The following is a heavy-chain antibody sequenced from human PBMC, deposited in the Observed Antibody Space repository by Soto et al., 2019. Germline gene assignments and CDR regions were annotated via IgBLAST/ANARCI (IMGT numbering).Heavy chain of an antibody. Sequence: ASVTVSCKASGGTFSSYAISWVRQAPGQGLEWMGGIIPIFGTANYAQKFQGRVTITADESTSTAYMELSSLRSEDTAVYYCARGVYGDYVWAYYYYGMDVWGQGTTVTISS. CDR3: ARGVYGDYVWAYYYYGMDV. D-gene: IGHD4-17*01. J-gene: IGHJ6*02. CDR2: IIPIFGTA. CDR1: GGTFSSYA. V-gene: IGHV1-69*13.